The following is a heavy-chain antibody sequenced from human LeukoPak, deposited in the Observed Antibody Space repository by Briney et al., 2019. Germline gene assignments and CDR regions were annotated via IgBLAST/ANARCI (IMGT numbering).Heavy chain of an antibody. Sequence: PSETLSLTCTVSDGSISSYYWIWIRQPPGKGLEWIGYIHYSGSTNYNPSLKSRVTISVTSKNQVSLKLSSVTAAGTAVYYCARGSGWLQSFDYWGQGTLVTVSS. J-gene: IGHJ4*02. CDR3: ARGSGWLQSFDY. V-gene: IGHV4-59*01. CDR2: IHYSGST. D-gene: IGHD5-24*01. CDR1: DGSISSYY.